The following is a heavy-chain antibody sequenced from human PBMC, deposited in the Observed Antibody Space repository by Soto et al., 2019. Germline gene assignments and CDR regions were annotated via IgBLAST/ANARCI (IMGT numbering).Heavy chain of an antibody. D-gene: IGHD2-8*01. CDR2: IRNKANSYIT. Sequence: EVQLVESGGGLVQPGGSLRLSCAASGFTFSDHYMDWVRQAPGKGLEWVGRIRNKANSYITLYAASVKGRFTISRDDSKASLSLQMNSLKTEDTAVYYCTRVRIYADDSGRPFDIWGQGTVVTVSS. CDR3: TRVRIYADDSGRPFDI. CDR1: GFTFSDHY. V-gene: IGHV3-72*01. J-gene: IGHJ3*02.